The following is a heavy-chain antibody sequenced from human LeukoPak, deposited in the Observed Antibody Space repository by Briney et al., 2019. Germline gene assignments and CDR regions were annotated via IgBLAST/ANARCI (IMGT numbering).Heavy chain of an antibody. CDR1: GGSISSYY. J-gene: IGHJ4*02. Sequence: TSETLSLTCTGSGGSISSYYWSWIRQPPGKGLEWIWYIYYSGSTNYNPSLKSRVTISVDTSKNQFSLKLSSVTAADTAVYYCARDRGSSVNYSGQGTLVTVSS. V-gene: IGHV4-59*01. D-gene: IGHD3-10*01. CDR2: IYYSGST. CDR3: ARDRGSSVNY.